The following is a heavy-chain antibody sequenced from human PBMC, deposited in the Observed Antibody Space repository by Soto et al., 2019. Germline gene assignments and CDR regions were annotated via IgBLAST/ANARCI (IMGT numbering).Heavy chain of an antibody. V-gene: IGHV3-23*01. CDR1: GFTFSSYA. J-gene: IGHJ4*02. CDR3: AKEEDSSPRPPGPYYFDY. Sequence: EVQLLESGGGLVQPGGSLRLSCAASGFTFSSYAMSWVRQAPGKGLEWVSAISGSGGSTYYADSVKGRFTISRDNSKNMLYLQMNSLRAEDTAVYYCAKEEDSSPRPPGPYYFDYWGQGTLVTVSS. CDR2: ISGSGGST.